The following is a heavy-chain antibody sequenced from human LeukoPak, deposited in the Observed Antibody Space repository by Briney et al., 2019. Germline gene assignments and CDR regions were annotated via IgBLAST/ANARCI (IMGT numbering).Heavy chain of an antibody. J-gene: IGHJ6*03. CDR3: ARSSGIAARPWYYYYMDV. D-gene: IGHD6-6*01. CDR2: IIPIFGTA. Sequence: ASVKVSCKASGGTFSSYAISWVRQAPGQGLEWMGGIIPIFGTANYAQKFQGRVTITTDESTGTAYMELSSLRSEDTAVYYCARSSGIAARPWYYYYMDVWGKGTTVTVSS. CDR1: GGTFSSYA. V-gene: IGHV1-69*05.